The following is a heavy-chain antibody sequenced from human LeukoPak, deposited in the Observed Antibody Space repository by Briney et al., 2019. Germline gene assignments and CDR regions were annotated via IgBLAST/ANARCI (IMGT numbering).Heavy chain of an antibody. CDR2: INPNSGGT. V-gene: IGHV1-2*02. CDR3: ARAPANYDYVWGSYREYYFDY. J-gene: IGHJ4*02. CDR1: GYTFTGYY. Sequence: VASVKVSCKASGYTFTGYYMHWVRQAPGQGREGMGWINPNSGGTKYAQKFQGRVTMTRDTSISTAYMELSRLRSDDTAVYYCARAPANYDYVWGSYREYYFDYWGQGTLVTVSS. D-gene: IGHD3-16*02.